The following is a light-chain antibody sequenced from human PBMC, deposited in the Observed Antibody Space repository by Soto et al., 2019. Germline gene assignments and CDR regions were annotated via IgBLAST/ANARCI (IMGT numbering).Light chain of an antibody. CDR3: CSYAGSYSWV. V-gene: IGLV2-11*01. CDR1: SSDVGDYNY. Sequence: QSALTQPRSVSGSPGQSVTISCTGTSSDVGDYNYVSWYQLHPGKAPKLMIYDVSKRPSGVPDRFSGSKSGNTASLTISGLQVEDEDDYYCCSYAGSYSWVFGGGNKLTVL. CDR2: DVS. J-gene: IGLJ3*02.